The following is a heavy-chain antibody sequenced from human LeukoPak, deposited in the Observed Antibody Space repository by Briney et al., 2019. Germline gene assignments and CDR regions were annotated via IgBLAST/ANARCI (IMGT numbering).Heavy chain of an antibody. CDR2: IYPRDSDT. CDR3: ARRDGSGWYAVDY. J-gene: IGHJ4*02. CDR1: GYSFTSYW. Sequence: HGESLKISCKGSGYSFTSYWIGWVRRMPGKGLEWMGVIYPRDSDTRYSPSFQGQVTISADKSISTAYLQWTSLKASDTALYYCARRDGSGWYAVDYWGQGTLVTVSS. D-gene: IGHD6-19*01. V-gene: IGHV5-51*01.